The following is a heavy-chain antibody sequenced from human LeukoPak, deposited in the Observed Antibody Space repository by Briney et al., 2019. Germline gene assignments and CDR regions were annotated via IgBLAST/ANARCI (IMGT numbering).Heavy chain of an antibody. J-gene: IGHJ4*02. Sequence: KASETLSLTCTVSGGSISSYYWSWIRQPPGKGLEWIGYIYYSGSTNYNPSLKSRVTISVDTSKNQFSLKLSSVTAADTAVYYCARGQWRSTSCYFDYWGQGTLVTVSS. D-gene: IGHD2-2*01. CDR2: IYYSGST. CDR1: GGSISSYY. CDR3: ARGQWRSTSCYFDY. V-gene: IGHV4-59*01.